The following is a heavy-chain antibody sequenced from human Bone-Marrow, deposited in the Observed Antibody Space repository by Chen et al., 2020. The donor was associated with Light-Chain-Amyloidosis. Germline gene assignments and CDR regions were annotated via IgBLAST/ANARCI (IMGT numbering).Heavy chain of an antibody. CDR2: CVGSGGSR. CDR1: GFAFSSYA. V-gene: IGHV3-23*04. CDR3: AKDISYDDILPGYPADAFDI. Sequence: EVQLVESGGGLLQRGGSLRLSCAASGFAFSSYAMSWVRQAPGKGLEWVSMCVGSGGSRYYGDSVKGRLTISRDNAKNALFLQMNSLRADDTAVYYCAKDISYDDILPGYPADAFDIWGQGTMVTVSS. D-gene: IGHD3-9*01. J-gene: IGHJ3*02.